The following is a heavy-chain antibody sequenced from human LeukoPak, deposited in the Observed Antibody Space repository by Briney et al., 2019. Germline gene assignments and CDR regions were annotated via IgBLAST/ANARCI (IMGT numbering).Heavy chain of an antibody. CDR2: INPNDGDT. Sequence: ASVTVSCKASGCTFTDYYMHWVRQAPGQGFEWMGWINPNDGDTNYAQKFQGRVTMTRDTSISTAHMEVSRLRSDDTAVYYCARANFLYCSSSTCLFDYWGQGTLVTVSS. CDR1: GCTFTDYY. V-gene: IGHV1-2*02. J-gene: IGHJ4*02. CDR3: ARANFLYCSSSTCLFDY. D-gene: IGHD2-2*01.